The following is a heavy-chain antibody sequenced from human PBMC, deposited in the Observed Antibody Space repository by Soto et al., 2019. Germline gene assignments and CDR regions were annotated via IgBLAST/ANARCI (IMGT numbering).Heavy chain of an antibody. V-gene: IGHV3-23*01. CDR2: ISGSGGST. Sequence: PGGSLRLSCAASGFTFSNYAMTWVRQAPGKGLEWVSAISGSGGSTYYADSVKGRFTISRDNSKNTLYLQMNSLRAEDTAVYYCARGDGYDPYSYFDYWGQGILVTVSS. D-gene: IGHD5-12*01. CDR1: GFTFSNYA. CDR3: ARGDGYDPYSYFDY. J-gene: IGHJ4*02.